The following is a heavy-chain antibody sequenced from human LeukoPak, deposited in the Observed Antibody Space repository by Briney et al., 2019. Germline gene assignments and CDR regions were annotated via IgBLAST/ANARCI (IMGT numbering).Heavy chain of an antibody. D-gene: IGHD3-9*01. Sequence: GGSLRLSCAASGFTFSSYWLSWVRQAPGKGLEWVANIKLDGSAKYYVDSVKGRFTISRDNAKNSLYLQMNSLRAEDTAVYYCATSHGYFDWSLGDYWGQGTLVTVSS. CDR2: IKLDGSAK. CDR1: GFTFSSYW. J-gene: IGHJ4*02. V-gene: IGHV3-7*03. CDR3: ATSHGYFDWSLGDY.